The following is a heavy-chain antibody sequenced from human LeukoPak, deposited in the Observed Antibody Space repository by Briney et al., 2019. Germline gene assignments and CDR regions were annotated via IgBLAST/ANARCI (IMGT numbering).Heavy chain of an antibody. J-gene: IGHJ4*02. CDR3: AKEDDYDFWSGYYVDY. CDR2: IYSGGSI. Sequence: GGSLRLSCAASGFTVSSNYMSWVRQAPGKGLEWVSVIYSGGSIYYADSVKGRFTISRDNSKNTLYLQMNSLRAEDTAVYYCAKEDDYDFWSGYYVDYWGQGTLVTVSS. D-gene: IGHD3-3*01. V-gene: IGHV3-53*01. CDR1: GFTVSSNY.